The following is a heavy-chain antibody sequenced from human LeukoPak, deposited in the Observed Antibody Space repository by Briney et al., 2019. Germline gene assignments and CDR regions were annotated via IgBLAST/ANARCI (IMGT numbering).Heavy chain of an antibody. D-gene: IGHD1-14*01. Sequence: GGSLRLSCAASGFTFSSYGMHWVRQAPGKGLEWVAVISYDGSNKYYADSVKGRFTISRDNSKNTLYLQMNSLRAEDTAVYYCARDFNRLRVTKYFQHWGQGTLVTVSS. CDR3: ARDFNRLRVTKYFQH. CDR1: GFTFSSYG. V-gene: IGHV3-30*03. CDR2: ISYDGSNK. J-gene: IGHJ1*01.